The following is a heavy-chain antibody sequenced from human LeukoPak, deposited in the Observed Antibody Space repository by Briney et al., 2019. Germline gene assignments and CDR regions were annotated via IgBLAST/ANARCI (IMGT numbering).Heavy chain of an antibody. CDR2: IYHSGST. CDR1: GGSISSGGYS. J-gene: IGHJ4*02. CDR3: ARGSAAGRVDYFDY. V-gene: IGHV4-30-2*01. Sequence: PSQTLSLTCAVSGGSISSGGYSWSWIRQPPGKGLEWIGYIYHSGSTYYNPSLKSRVTISVDRSKNQFPLKLSSVTAADTAVYYCARGSAAGRVDYFDYWGQGTLVTVSS. D-gene: IGHD6-13*01.